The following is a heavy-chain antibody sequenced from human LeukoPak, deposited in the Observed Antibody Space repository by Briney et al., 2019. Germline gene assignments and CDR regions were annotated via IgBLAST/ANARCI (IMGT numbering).Heavy chain of an antibody. CDR1: GFTFSSYS. D-gene: IGHD6-13*01. V-gene: IGHV3-21*01. CDR2: ISSSSSYI. J-gene: IGHJ5*02. CDR3: ARDGSSSRAENWFDP. Sequence: TGGSLRLSCAASGFTFSSYSMNWVRQAPGKGLEWVSSISSSSSYIYYADSVKGRFTISRDNAKNSLYLQMNSLRAEDTAVYYCARDGSSSRAENWFDPWGQGTLVTVSS.